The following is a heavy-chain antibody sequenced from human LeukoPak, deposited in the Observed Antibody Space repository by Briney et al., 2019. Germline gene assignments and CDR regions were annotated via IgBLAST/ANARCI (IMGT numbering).Heavy chain of an antibody. Sequence: QAGGSLRLSCAASGFTVSSNYMSWVRQAPGKGLEWVSVIYSGGSTYYADSVKGRFTISRDNSKNTLYLQMNNLRAEDTAVHYCARSSSWYGVDYWGQGTLVTDSS. CDR1: GFTVSSNY. CDR3: ARSSSWYGVDY. V-gene: IGHV3-53*01. J-gene: IGHJ4*02. CDR2: IYSGGST. D-gene: IGHD6-13*01.